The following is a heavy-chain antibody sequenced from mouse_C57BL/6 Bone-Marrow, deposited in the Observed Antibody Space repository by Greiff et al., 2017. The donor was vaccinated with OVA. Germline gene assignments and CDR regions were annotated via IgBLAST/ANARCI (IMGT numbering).Heavy chain of an antibody. J-gene: IGHJ2*01. Sequence: QVQLQQPGAELVRPGSSVKLSCKASGYTFTSYWMDWVKQRPGQGLEWIGNIYPSDSETHYNQQFKDKATLTVDKSSSTAYMQLSSLTSEDSAVYYCARGGLYGNYLDYWGQGTTLTVSS. CDR1: GYTFTSYW. V-gene: IGHV1-61*01. D-gene: IGHD2-1*01. CDR3: ARGGLYGNYLDY. CDR2: IYPSDSET.